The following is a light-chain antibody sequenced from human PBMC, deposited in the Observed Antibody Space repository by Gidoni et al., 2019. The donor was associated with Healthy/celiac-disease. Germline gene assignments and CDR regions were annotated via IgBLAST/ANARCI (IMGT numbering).Light chain of an antibody. CDR3: KQSYSTPFT. CDR1: QSISSY. J-gene: IGKJ5*01. CDR2: AAS. V-gene: IGKV1-39*01. Sequence: DIPMTQSPSSLSASVGDRVTITCRASQSISSYLNWYQHKPGKAAKLLIYAASSLQSGVPSRFSGSGYGKDFMLTISSLQPEDFATYYCKQSYSTPFTCGQGTRLEIK.